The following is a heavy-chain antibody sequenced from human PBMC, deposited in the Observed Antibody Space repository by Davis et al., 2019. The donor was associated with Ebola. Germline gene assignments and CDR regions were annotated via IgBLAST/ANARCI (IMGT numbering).Heavy chain of an antibody. D-gene: IGHD3-10*01. V-gene: IGHV5-51*01. Sequence: GESLKISCKGSGYSFTSHWIVWVRQMPGKGLECMGIIFPGDSDTRYSPSFQGQVTISADKSISTAYLQWSSLKASDTAMYYCARADYYGSGSYHFDYWGQGTLVTVSS. CDR1: GYSFTSHW. CDR3: ARADYYGSGSYHFDY. J-gene: IGHJ4*02. CDR2: IFPGDSDT.